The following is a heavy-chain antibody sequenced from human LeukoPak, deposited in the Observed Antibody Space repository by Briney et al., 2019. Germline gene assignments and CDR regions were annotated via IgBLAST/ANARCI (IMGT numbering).Heavy chain of an antibody. J-gene: IGHJ4*02. D-gene: IGHD3-22*01. V-gene: IGHV3-23*01. CDR1: GFTFSGYA. CDR3: AKDHSYYYDSSGPFDY. Sequence: PGGSLRLSCAASGFTFSGYAMSWVRQAPGKGLEWVSAISGSGGSTYYADSVKGRFTISRDNSKNTLYLQMNSLRAEDTAVYYCAKDHSYYYDSSGPFDYWGQGTLVTVSS. CDR2: ISGSGGST.